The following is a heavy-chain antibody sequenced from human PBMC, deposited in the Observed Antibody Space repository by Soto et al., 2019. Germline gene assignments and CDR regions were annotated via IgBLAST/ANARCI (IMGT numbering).Heavy chain of an antibody. V-gene: IGHV3-53*04. J-gene: IGHJ5*02. D-gene: IGHD6-19*01. CDR1: GFTVSSNY. CDR2: IYSGGST. Sequence: EVQLVESGGGLVQPGGSLRLSCAASGFTVSSNYMSWVRQAPGKGLEWVSVIYSGGSTYYADSVKGRFTISRHNSKNTLYLQMKSLRAEDTAVYYCARWEERYSSCWYAVGWFDPWGQGTLVTVSS. CDR3: ARWEERYSSCWYAVGWFDP.